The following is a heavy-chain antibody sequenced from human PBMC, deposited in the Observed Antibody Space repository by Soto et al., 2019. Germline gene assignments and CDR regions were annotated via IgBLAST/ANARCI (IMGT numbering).Heavy chain of an antibody. J-gene: IGHJ4*02. CDR2: IYSGDTT. CDR3: ARVDSGWYYFDD. Sequence: GGSLRLSCAVSGFTVISNYMGWVRQAPGKGPEWVSVIYSGDTTYYADSVKGRFIISRDKSKDTLYLQMNSLRAEDTAVYYCARVDSGWYYFDDWGQGALVTVSS. D-gene: IGHD6-19*01. V-gene: IGHV3-66*01. CDR1: GFTVISNY.